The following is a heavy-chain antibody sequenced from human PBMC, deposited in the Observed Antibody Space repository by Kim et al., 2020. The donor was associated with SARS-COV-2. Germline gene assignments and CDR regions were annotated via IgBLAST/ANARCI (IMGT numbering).Heavy chain of an antibody. D-gene: IGHD1-26*01. J-gene: IGHJ4*02. Sequence: YADSVKGRFTISRDNAKNSLYLQMNSLRAEDTAVYYCARTLVGATYYFDYWGQGTLVTVSS. CDR3: ARTLVGATYYFDY. V-gene: IGHV3-48*03.